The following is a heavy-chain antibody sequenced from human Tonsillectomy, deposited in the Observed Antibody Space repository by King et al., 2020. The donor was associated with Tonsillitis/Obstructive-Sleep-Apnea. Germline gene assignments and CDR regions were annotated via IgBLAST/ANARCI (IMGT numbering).Heavy chain of an antibody. CDR3: AIRRRMGYSYMDV. Sequence: VQLVESGAEVKKPGESLRISCKVSGYSFTSNWITWVRQMPGKGLEWMGTIDPIDSYTNYSPSFQGHVTISADKSISTAYLQWSSLKASDTALYYCAIRRRMGYSYMDVWGKGTTVTVSS. CDR2: IDPIDSYT. CDR1: GYSFTSNW. D-gene: IGHD1-14*01. J-gene: IGHJ6*03. V-gene: IGHV5-10-1*03.